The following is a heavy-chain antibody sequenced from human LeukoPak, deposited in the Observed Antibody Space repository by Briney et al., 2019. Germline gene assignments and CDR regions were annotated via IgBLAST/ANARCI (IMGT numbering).Heavy chain of an antibody. Sequence: PSETLSLTCAVSGGSISSGGYSWSWIRQPPGKGLEGIGYIYHSGSTYYNPSLKSRVTISVDRSKNQFSLKLSSVTAADTAVYYCARDSTYYYDSSGYSKYNWFDPWGQGTLVTVSS. CDR1: GGSISSGGYS. D-gene: IGHD3-22*01. V-gene: IGHV4-30-2*01. J-gene: IGHJ5*02. CDR3: ARDSTYYYDSSGYSKYNWFDP. CDR2: IYHSGST.